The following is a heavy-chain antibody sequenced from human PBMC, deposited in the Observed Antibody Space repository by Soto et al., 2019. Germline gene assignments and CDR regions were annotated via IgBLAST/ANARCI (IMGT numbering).Heavy chain of an antibody. D-gene: IGHD6-19*01. Sequence: GGSLRLSCAVSGFTSSSYAISWVRPAPGKGLEWVSIISGGGDTSYYADSVKGRFTISRDNSRNTLYLQMNSLRAGDSAKYYCAKEGTSGLYYFDYWGPGTLVTVSS. CDR2: ISGGGDTS. CDR1: GFTSSSYA. CDR3: AKEGTSGLYYFDY. V-gene: IGHV3-23*01. J-gene: IGHJ4*02.